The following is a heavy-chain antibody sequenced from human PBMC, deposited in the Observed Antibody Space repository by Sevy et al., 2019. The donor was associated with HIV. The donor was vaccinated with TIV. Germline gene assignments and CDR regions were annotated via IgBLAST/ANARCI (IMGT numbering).Heavy chain of an antibody. Sequence: GGSLRLSCAASGFTFSSYGMHWVRQAPGKGLEWVAVISYDGSNKYYADSVKGRFTISRDNSKNTLYLQMNSLRAEETAVYYCAKAARIAAAGTSYFDYWGQGTLVTVSS. D-gene: IGHD6-13*01. CDR3: AKAARIAAAGTSYFDY. CDR2: ISYDGSNK. J-gene: IGHJ4*02. CDR1: GFTFSSYG. V-gene: IGHV3-30*18.